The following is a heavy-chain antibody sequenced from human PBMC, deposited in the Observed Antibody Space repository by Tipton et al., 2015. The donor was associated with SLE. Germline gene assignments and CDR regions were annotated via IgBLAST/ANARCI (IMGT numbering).Heavy chain of an antibody. CDR3: ARYDSSSWFFDY. CDR2: IKQDGSEK. CDR1: GFTFSTYW. Sequence: SLRLSCVASGFTFSTYWMSWVRQAPGKGLEWVANIKQDGSEKYYVDSVKGRFTISRDNAKSSLYLQMNSLRAEDTAVYYCARYDSSSWFFDYWGQGTLVTVSS. J-gene: IGHJ4*02. V-gene: IGHV3-7*03. D-gene: IGHD6-13*01.